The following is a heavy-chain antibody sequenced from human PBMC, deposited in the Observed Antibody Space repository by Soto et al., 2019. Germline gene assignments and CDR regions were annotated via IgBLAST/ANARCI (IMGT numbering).Heavy chain of an antibody. CDR1: GFTFDDYA. CDR2: ISWNSGSI. CDR3: AKAAGGSGIAVADY. V-gene: IGHV3-9*01. Sequence: GGSLRLSCAASGFTFDDYAMHWVRQAPGKGLEWVSGISWNSGSIGYADSVKGRFTISRDNAKNSLYLQMNSLRAEDTALYYCAKAAGGSGIAVADYWGQGTLVTVSS. D-gene: IGHD6-19*01. J-gene: IGHJ4*02.